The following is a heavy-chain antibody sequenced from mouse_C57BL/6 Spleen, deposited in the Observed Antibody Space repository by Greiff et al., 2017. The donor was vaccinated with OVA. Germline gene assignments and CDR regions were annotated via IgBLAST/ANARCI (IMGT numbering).Heavy chain of an antibody. V-gene: IGHV2-2*01. CDR1: GFSLTSYG. CDR3: ARGMKRRAMDY. Sequence: QVQLKESGPGLVQPSQSLSITCTVSGFSLTSYGVHWVRQSPGKGLEWLGVIWSGGSTDSNAAFITRLSISKDNSKSQVFFKMNSLQADDTAIYYCARGMKRRAMDYWGQGTSVTVSS. D-gene: IGHD1-2*01. CDR2: IWSGGST. J-gene: IGHJ4*01.